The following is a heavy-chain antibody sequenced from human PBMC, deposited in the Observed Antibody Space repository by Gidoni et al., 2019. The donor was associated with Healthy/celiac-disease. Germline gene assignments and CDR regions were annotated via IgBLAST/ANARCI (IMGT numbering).Heavy chain of an antibody. Sequence: QLQLQESGSGLVKPSETLSLTCTVPGGSISSSSYFWGWIRQPPGKWLGWIGSIYYSGSTYYNPSLKSRVTISVDKSKNQFSLKLSYVTAADTAVYYCERHSSEEHDFDYWGQGTLVTVSS. V-gene: IGHV4-39*01. CDR1: GGSISSSSYF. CDR3: ERHSSEEHDFDY. CDR2: IYYSGST. J-gene: IGHJ4*02.